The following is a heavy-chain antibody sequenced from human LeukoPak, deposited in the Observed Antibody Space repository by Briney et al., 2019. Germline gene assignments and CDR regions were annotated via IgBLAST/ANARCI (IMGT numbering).Heavy chain of an antibody. J-gene: IGHJ4*02. D-gene: IGHD3-22*01. CDR2: ISDDGSNK. CDR1: GFTFRSYW. Sequence: GGSLRLSCAASGFTFRSYWMSWVRQAPGKGLEWVAVISDDGSNKYYADSVQGRFTISRDNSKNTVYLQMNSLRAEDTAVYYCAKDMVEGSGYYYPTPFDYWGQGTLVTVSS. CDR3: AKDMVEGSGYYYPTPFDY. V-gene: IGHV3-30*18.